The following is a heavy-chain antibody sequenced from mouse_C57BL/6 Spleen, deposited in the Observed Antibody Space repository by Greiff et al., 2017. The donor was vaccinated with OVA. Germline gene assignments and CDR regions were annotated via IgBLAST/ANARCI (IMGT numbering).Heavy chain of an antibody. J-gene: IGHJ3*01. D-gene: IGHD2-3*01. CDR1: GYSITSGYD. Sequence: EVQLQESGPGMVKPSQSLSLTCTVTGYSITSGYDWHWIRHFPGNKLEWMGYISYSGSTNYNPSLKSRISITHDTSKNHFFLKLNSVTTEDTATYYCARGLDGYPSWFAYWGQGTLVTVSA. V-gene: IGHV3-1*01. CDR2: ISYSGST. CDR3: ARGLDGYPSWFAY.